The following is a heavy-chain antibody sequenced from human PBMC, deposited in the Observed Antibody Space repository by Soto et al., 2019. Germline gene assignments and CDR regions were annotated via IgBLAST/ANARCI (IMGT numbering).Heavy chain of an antibody. CDR1: GFTFSNAW. D-gene: IGHD3-9*01. CDR2: IKSKTDGGTT. V-gene: IGHV3-15*07. J-gene: IGHJ6*02. CDR3: TTGPHYDILTGRSPSPNPDPYYYYYYGMDV. Sequence: GGSLRLSCAASGFTFSNAWMNWVRQAPGKGLEWVGRIKSKTDGGTTDYAAPVKGRFTISREDSKTTLYLQMNSLKTEDTAEYYCTTGPHYDILTGRSPSPNPDPYYYYYYGMDVWGQGTTVTVSS.